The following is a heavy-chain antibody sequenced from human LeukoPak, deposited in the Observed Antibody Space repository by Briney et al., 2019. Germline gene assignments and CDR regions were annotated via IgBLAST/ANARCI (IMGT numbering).Heavy chain of an antibody. D-gene: IGHD3-10*01. V-gene: IGHV3-7*01. CDR3: VRNGGSLDY. Sequence: GGSRRLACAVAGLSSGSLWISWVRHAAGGGLGWVANIKQDGSENNYVDSAKGRFTISRDNAKNSLNLQMNSLRAEDTAVYYCVRNGGSLDYWRQGTLVRVSS. CDR2: IKQDGSEN. CDR1: GLSSGSLW. J-gene: IGHJ4*02.